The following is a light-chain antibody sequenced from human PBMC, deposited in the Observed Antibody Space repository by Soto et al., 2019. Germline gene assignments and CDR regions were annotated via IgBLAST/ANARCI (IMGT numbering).Light chain of an antibody. Sequence: MQMTHSPSSLSASLLYRFTITFRASQSISIYLAWYQQKPGKAPKLLIYEASSLESGVPSRFSGSGSGTEFTLTISSLQPDDFATYYCQQYNSYPWTFGQGTKVDIK. J-gene: IGKJ1*01. V-gene: IGKV1-5*03. CDR2: EAS. CDR1: QSISIY. CDR3: QQYNSYPWT.